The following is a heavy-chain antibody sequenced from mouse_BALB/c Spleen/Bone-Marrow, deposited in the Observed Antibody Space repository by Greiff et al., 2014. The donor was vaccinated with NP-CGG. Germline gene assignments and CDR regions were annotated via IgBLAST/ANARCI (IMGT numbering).Heavy chain of an antibody. Sequence: VQLQQSGPELEKPGASVKISCKASGYSFTDSNMNWVKQSNGKNLEWIGNIDPYYGGTSYNQKFKGKATLTVDKSSSTAYMQLRSLTSEDSAVYYCAKKDYGSSSFDYWGQGTTLTVSS. V-gene: IGHV1-39*01. CDR2: IDPYYGGT. J-gene: IGHJ2*01. CDR3: AKKDYGSSSFDY. D-gene: IGHD1-1*01. CDR1: GYSFTDSN.